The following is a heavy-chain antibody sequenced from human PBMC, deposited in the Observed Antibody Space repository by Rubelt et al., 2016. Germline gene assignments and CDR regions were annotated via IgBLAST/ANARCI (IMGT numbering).Heavy chain of an antibody. CDR3: ARDLGVGATVN. Sequence: EVQLVESGGGLVQPGGSLRLSCAASGFTFSSYEMNWVRQAPGKGLEWVSYISSSGSTIYYADAVKGRFTISRDNAKNSLYLQMNSLRAEDTAVYYCARDLGVGATVNWGQGTLVTVSS. V-gene: IGHV3-48*03. D-gene: IGHD1-26*01. CDR2: ISSSGSTI. CDR1: GFTFSSYE. J-gene: IGHJ4*02.